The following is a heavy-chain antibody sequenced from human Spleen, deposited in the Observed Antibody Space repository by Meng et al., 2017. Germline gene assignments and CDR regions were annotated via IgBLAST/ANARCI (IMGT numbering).Heavy chain of an antibody. CDR3: ARDRTGTAARDDAFDI. Sequence: ASVKVSCKASGYTFTGYYMHWVRQAPGQGLEWMGRINPNSGGTNYAQKFQGRVTMTRDTSISTAYMELSRLRSDDTAVYYCARDRTGTAARDDAFDIWGQGTMVTVSS. J-gene: IGHJ3*02. D-gene: IGHD1-1*01. V-gene: IGHV1-2*06. CDR1: GYTFTGYY. CDR2: INPNSGGT.